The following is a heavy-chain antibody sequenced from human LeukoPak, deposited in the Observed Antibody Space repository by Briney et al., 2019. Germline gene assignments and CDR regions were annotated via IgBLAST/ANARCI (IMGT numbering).Heavy chain of an antibody. V-gene: IGHV4-59*01. CDR2: IYYSGST. J-gene: IGHJ4*02. D-gene: IGHD6-13*01. CDR3: AREEGIAAAGALEY. Sequence: SETLSLTCTVSGGSISSYYWSWIRQPPGKGLEWIGYIYYSGSTNYNPSLKSRVTISVDTSKTQITLRLSSVTAADTAVYYCAREEGIAAAGALEYWGQGILDTVSS. CDR1: GGSISSYY.